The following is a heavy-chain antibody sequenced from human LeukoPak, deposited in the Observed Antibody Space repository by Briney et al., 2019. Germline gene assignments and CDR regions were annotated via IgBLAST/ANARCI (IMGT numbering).Heavy chain of an antibody. CDR2: ICSDSTK. Sequence: GGSLRLSCAASGFTFNIYSLNWVRQAPGKGLEWVSHICSDSTKYYPDSVKGQFTISRDNDQNSLYLQMNNLRAEETALYYCVRDRHYAFDIWGQGTMVTVSS. J-gene: IGHJ3*02. D-gene: IGHD6-6*01. CDR3: VRDRHYAFDI. CDR1: GFTFNIYS. V-gene: IGHV3-48*01.